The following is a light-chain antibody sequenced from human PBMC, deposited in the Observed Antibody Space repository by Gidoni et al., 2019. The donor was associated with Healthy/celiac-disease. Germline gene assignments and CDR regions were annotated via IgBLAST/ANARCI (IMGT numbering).Light chain of an antibody. CDR2: WAS. V-gene: IGKV4-1*01. CDR3: QQYYSTL. Sequence: DIVMTQSPDSLAVSLGERATINCKSSQSVLYSSNNKNYLAWYQQKPGQPPKLLIYWASTRESGVPDRFSGSGSGTDFTLTISSLQAEDVAVYYCQQYYSTLFGGXTKVEIK. CDR1: QSVLYSSNNKNY. J-gene: IGKJ4*01.